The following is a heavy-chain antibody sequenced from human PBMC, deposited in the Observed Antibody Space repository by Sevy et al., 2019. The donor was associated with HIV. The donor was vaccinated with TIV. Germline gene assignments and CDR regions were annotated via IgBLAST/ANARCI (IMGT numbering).Heavy chain of an antibody. CDR3: ARWAQGVIITGFDY. V-gene: IGHV3-48*01. J-gene: IGHJ4*02. Sequence: GGSLRLSCAASGFTFSSYSMNWVRQAPGKGLEWVSYISSSSSTIYYADSVKGRFTISRDNAKNSLYLQMNSLRAEDTAVYYCARWAQGVIITGFDYWGQGTLVTVSS. D-gene: IGHD3-10*01. CDR1: GFTFSSYS. CDR2: ISSSSSTI.